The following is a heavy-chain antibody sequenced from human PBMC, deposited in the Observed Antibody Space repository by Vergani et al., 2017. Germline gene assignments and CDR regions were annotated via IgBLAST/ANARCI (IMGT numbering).Heavy chain of an antibody. J-gene: IGHJ4*02. Sequence: EVQLVESGGGLVQPGRSLRLSCTASGFTFGDYAMSWVRQAPGKGLEWVGFIRSKAYGGTTEYAASVKGRFTISRDDSKSNVYLQMNSLKTEDTAVYYCTRAWFGESDFDYWGQGTLVTVSS. D-gene: IGHD3-10*01. CDR1: GFTFGDYA. CDR3: TRAWFGESDFDY. V-gene: IGHV3-49*04. CDR2: IRSKAYGGTT.